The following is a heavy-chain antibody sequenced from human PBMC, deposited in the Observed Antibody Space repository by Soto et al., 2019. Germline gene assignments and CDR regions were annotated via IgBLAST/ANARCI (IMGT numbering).Heavy chain of an antibody. CDR3: ARAGCEGGSCYTLVGLRYGMDV. J-gene: IGHJ6*02. D-gene: IGHD2-15*01. CDR2: ISYDGNNK. V-gene: IGHV3-30-3*01. CDR1: GFILSTYA. Sequence: QVQLVESGGGVVQPGRSLRLSCAASGFILSTYAMYWVRQAPGKGLEWVAVISYDGNNKYYADSVKGRFTISRDNSKNTLYPQMNSRRAKDTGEYYCARAGCEGGSCYTLVGLRYGMDVWGQGTTVTVSS.